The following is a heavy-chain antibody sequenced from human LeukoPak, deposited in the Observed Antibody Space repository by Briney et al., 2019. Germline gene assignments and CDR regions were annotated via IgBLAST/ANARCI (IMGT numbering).Heavy chain of an antibody. CDR3: ARELLMVTTLDY. J-gene: IGHJ4*02. D-gene: IGHD4-17*01. Sequence: GGSPRLSCAASGFTFSSYWMSWVRQAPGKGLEWAANIKQDGSEKYYVDSVKGRFTISRDNAKNSLYLQMNSLRAEDTAVYYCARELLMVTTLDYWGQGTLVTVSS. CDR2: IKQDGSEK. V-gene: IGHV3-7*03. CDR1: GFTFSSYW.